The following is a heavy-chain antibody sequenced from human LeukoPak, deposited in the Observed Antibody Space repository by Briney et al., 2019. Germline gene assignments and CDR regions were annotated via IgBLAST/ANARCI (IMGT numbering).Heavy chain of an antibody. V-gene: IGHV4-39*07. CDR3: ARRGGSGRAFDY. Sequence: SETLSLTCTVSGGSISSSSYYWGWVRQPPGKGLEWIGNIYYSGSIYYNPSLKSRVTISVDKSKNQFSLKLSSVTAADTAVYYCARRGGSGRAFDYWGQGTLVTVSS. CDR2: IYYSGSI. CDR1: GGSISSSSYY. J-gene: IGHJ4*02. D-gene: IGHD1-26*01.